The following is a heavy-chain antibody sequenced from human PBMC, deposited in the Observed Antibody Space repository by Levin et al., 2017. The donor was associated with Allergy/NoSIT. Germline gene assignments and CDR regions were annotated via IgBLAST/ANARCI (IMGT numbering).Heavy chain of an antibody. CDR3: ARESSAWEDFDS. J-gene: IGHJ4*02. V-gene: IGHV5-51*01. D-gene: IGHD6-19*01. CDR2: IYPGDSDT. Sequence: RGESLKISCQGSGYSFISYWIAWVRQMPGKGLEWMGIIYPGDSDTRYSPSFQGQVTISADKSFNTAYLQWSSLKASDTAMYYCARESSAWEDFDSWGQGTLVTVSS. CDR1: GYSFISYW.